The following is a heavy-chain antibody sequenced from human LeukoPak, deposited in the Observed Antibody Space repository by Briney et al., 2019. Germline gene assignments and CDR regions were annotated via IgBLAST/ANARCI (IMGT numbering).Heavy chain of an antibody. V-gene: IGHV3-66*01. Sequence: GGSLRLSCAASGFTVSSNYMSWVRQAPGKGLEWVSVIYSGGSTYYADSVKGRFTISRDNAKNSLYLQMNSLRAEDTAVYYCARSPTVSQAFDIWGQGTMVTVSS. D-gene: IGHD4-17*01. CDR2: IYSGGST. J-gene: IGHJ3*02. CDR3: ARSPTVSQAFDI. CDR1: GFTVSSNY.